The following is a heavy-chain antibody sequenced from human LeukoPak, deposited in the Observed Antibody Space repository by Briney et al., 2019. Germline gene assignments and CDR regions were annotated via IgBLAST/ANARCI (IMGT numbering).Heavy chain of an antibody. CDR3: ASQPLLYYGSGKYFDY. J-gene: IGHJ4*02. Sequence: ASVKVSCKASGYTFTGYYMHWVRQAPGQGLEWMGWINPNSGGTNYAQKFQGRVTMTRDTSISTAYMELSRLRSDDTAVYYCASQPLLYYGSGKYFDYWGQGTLVTVSS. D-gene: IGHD3-10*01. CDR2: INPNSGGT. V-gene: IGHV1-2*02. CDR1: GYTFTGYY.